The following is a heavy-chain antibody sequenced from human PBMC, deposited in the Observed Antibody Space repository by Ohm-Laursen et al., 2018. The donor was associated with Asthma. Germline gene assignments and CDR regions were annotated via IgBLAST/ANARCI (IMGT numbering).Heavy chain of an antibody. Sequence: SLRLSCSASGFTFSSYGMHWVRQAPGKGLEWVSYISRSSSTIYYADSVKGRFTISRDNAKNSLYLQMNSLRDEDTAVYYCAKDRVYGDGLLAYDYWGQGTLVTVSP. V-gene: IGHV3-48*02. J-gene: IGHJ4*02. CDR3: AKDRVYGDGLLAYDY. CDR2: ISRSSSTI. CDR1: GFTFSSYG. D-gene: IGHD2-8*01.